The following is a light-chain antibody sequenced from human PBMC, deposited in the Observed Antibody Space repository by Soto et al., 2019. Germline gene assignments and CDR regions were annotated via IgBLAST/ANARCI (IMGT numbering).Light chain of an antibody. V-gene: IGKV4-1*01. Sequence: LMTQSPYSLAVSLGEWATIDCKSSHSVLYSSNNKNYLDWYQQKPGQPPKLLIYRASTRESGVPERFSGSGSGTDFTLTISSLPAEDVAVYYCQQYYSIPPTFGQGTKVDIK. CDR3: QQYYSIPPT. J-gene: IGKJ1*01. CDR1: HSVLYSSNNKNY. CDR2: RAS.